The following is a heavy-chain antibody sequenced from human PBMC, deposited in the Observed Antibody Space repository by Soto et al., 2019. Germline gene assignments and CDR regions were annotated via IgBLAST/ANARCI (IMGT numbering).Heavy chain of an antibody. J-gene: IGHJ4*02. CDR3: AREQYDGRGPDY. Sequence: PGGALRLSCITSGFTFITYNMNWVRQAPGKGLEWISYINTGSTTLYYADSVKGRFTISRDNARNSLYLQMDSLRVEDTAVYYCAREQYDGRGPDYWGQGTQVTVSS. V-gene: IGHV3-48*01. CDR2: INTGSTTL. D-gene: IGHD3-22*01. CDR1: GFTFITYN.